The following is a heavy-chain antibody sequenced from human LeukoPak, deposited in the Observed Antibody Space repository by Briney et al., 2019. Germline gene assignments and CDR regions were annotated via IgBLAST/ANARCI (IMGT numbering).Heavy chain of an antibody. V-gene: IGHV4-59*01. Sequence: SETLSLTCTVSGGSISPYYWSWIRQPPGKGLEWIGYIYYSGSTNYNPSLRSRVTIAVDTSKNQFSLKLSSVTAADTAVHYCARDSGSYLDWGQGTLVTVSS. CDR3: ARDSGSYLD. D-gene: IGHD1-26*01. CDR2: IYYSGST. CDR1: GGSISPYY. J-gene: IGHJ4*02.